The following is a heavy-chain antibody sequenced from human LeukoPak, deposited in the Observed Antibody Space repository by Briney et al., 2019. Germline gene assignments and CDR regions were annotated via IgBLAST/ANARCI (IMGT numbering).Heavy chain of an antibody. Sequence: PGGSLRLSCVGSGFTLSSYAMSWVRQAPGKGLEWVSSIVGSGYTTYYADSVKGRFTISRDNSKNTVYLQMNSLRAEDTAVYYCALLGLNWGQGTLVTVSS. CDR3: ALLGLN. CDR1: GFTLSSYA. D-gene: IGHD2-15*01. V-gene: IGHV3-23*01. J-gene: IGHJ4*02. CDR2: IVGSGYTT.